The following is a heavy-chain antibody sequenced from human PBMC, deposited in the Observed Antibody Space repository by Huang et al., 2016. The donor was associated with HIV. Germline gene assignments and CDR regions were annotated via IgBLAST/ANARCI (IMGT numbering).Heavy chain of an antibody. CDR2: IIPIFGKA. D-gene: IGHD5-18*01. J-gene: IGHJ5*02. CDR1: GGTFSSYA. CDR3: ARTAYSYGFRQGYNWFDP. V-gene: IGHV1-69*13. Sequence: QVLLVQSGAEVRKPGSSVKVSCTAFGGTFSSYAISWVRQAPGQGLEWMGGIIPIFGKANYTQKCQGRVTSTVDESTNTGYMELTRLTSEDTAVYYCARTAYSYGFRQGYNWFDPWGQGTPVTVSS.